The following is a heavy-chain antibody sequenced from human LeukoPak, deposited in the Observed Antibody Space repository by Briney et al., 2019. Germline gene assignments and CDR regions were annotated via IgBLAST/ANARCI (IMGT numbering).Heavy chain of an antibody. CDR3: ARAYGSGSYYTCWFDP. J-gene: IGHJ5*02. CDR2: ISAYNGNT. V-gene: IGHV1-18*01. CDR1: GYTSTSYG. D-gene: IGHD3-10*01. Sequence: ASVKVSCKASGYTSTSYGISWVRQAPGQGLEWMGWISAYNGNTNYAQKLQGRVTMTTDTSTSTAYMELRSLRSDDTAVYYCARAYGSGSYYTCWFDPWGQGTLVTVSS.